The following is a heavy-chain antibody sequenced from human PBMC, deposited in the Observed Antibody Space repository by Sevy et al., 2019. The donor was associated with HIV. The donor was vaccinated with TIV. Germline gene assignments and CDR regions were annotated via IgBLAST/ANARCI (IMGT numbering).Heavy chain of an antibody. D-gene: IGHD6-19*01. CDR3: ARDQSDYLYYRSVDV. CDR2: ISSGSSYI. CDR1: GFAFSAYN. Sequence: GGSLRLSCAASGFAFSAYNMNWFRQAPGEGLEWVSSISSGSSYIYYADSVRGRFIVSRDNADNSLYLQLTSLRAEDTAIYFCARDQSDYLYYRSVDVWGRGTTVTVSS. V-gene: IGHV3-21*01. J-gene: IGHJ6*02.